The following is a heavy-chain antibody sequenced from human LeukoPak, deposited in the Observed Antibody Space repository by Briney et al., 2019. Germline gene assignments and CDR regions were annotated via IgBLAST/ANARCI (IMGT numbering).Heavy chain of an antibody. Sequence: GESLKISCKGSGYSFTSYWTGWVRQMPGKGLEWMGIIYPGDSDTRYSPSFQGQVTISADKSISTAYLQWSSLKASDTAMYYCASLPPAAAYSSGWYEAFDIWGQGTMVTVSS. CDR2: IYPGDSDT. V-gene: IGHV5-51*01. CDR1: GYSFTSYW. D-gene: IGHD6-19*01. CDR3: ASLPPAAAYSSGWYEAFDI. J-gene: IGHJ3*02.